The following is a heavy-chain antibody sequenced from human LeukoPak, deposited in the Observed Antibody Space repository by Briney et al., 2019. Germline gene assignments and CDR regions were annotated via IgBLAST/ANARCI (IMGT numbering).Heavy chain of an antibody. CDR3: ARGPGYLTDY. J-gene: IGHJ4*02. CDR1: GFTLSNCW. D-gene: IGHD6-13*01. CDR2: INQDGSVQ. Sequence: GGSLRLSCAASGFTLSNCWMTWFRQAPGKGLEWVANINQDGSVQSYVDSVKGRFTISKDNAKNSLYLKMNSLRVEDTAVNYCARGPGYLTDYWGRGTLVTVSS. V-gene: IGHV3-7*01.